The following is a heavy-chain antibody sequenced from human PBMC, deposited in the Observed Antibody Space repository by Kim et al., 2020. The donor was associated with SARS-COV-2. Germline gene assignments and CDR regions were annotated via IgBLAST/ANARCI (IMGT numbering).Heavy chain of an antibody. V-gene: IGHV3-30*04. CDR1: GFTFSSYA. J-gene: IGHJ4*02. Sequence: GGSLRLSCAASGFTFSSYAMHWVRQAPGKGLEWVAVISYDGSNKYYADSVKGRFTISRDNSKNTLYLQMNSLRAEDTAVYYCARDKAPAWGGYVGYWGQGTLVTVSS. CDR2: ISYDGSNK. D-gene: IGHD5-12*01. CDR3: ARDKAPAWGGYVGY.